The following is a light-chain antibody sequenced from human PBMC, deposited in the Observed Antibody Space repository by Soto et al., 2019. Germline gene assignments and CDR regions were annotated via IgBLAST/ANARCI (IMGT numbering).Light chain of an antibody. CDR3: QQYGRPWT. J-gene: IGKJ1*01. V-gene: IGKV3-20*01. Sequence: EIVLTQSPGTLSLSPGERATLSCRASQSVSSSYLVWYQQKPGQAPRLLIYGASSRATGIPDRFSGSGSGTDFTLTISRLEPEDFAVYYCQQYGRPWTFGQGTKVEIK. CDR1: QSVSSSY. CDR2: GAS.